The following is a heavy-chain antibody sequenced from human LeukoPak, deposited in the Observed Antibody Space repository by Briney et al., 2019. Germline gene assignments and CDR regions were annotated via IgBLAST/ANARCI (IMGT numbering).Heavy chain of an antibody. Sequence: ASVKVSCKASGYTFTGYYMHWVRQAPGQGLEWMGWINPNSGGTNYVQKFQGRVTMTRDTSISTAYMELSRLRSDDTAVYYCARDPVVVVVAASGMDVWGQGTTVTVSS. V-gene: IGHV1-2*02. CDR2: INPNSGGT. CDR3: ARDPVVVVVAASGMDV. D-gene: IGHD2-15*01. CDR1: GYTFTGYY. J-gene: IGHJ6*02.